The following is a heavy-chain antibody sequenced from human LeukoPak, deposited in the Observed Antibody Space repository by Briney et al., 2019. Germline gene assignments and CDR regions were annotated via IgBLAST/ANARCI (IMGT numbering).Heavy chain of an antibody. J-gene: IGHJ3*02. Sequence: GGSLRLSCSASGFTFSSYAMSWVRQAPGKGLEWVSAISGSGRSTYYADSVKGRFTISRDNSKNTLYLQMNSLRAEDTAVYYCAKPRRWELLHDAFDIWGQGTMVTVSS. CDR2: ISGSGRST. V-gene: IGHV3-23*01. D-gene: IGHD1-26*01. CDR1: GFTFSSYA. CDR3: AKPRRWELLHDAFDI.